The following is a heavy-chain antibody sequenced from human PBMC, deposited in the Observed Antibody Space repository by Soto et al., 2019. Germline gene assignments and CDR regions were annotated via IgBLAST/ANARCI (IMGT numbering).Heavy chain of an antibody. Sequence: ASVKVSCKTSGYTFTNYYVQWVRQAPGQGLEWMGVIHPDGGHTTYSQNFQDRVTMTRDTFTSTIYMELSSLRSEDTAVYYCARGDNDYSGQGTLVTASS. CDR1: GYTFTNYY. CDR2: IHPDGGHT. CDR3: ARGDNDY. V-gene: IGHV1-46*01. J-gene: IGHJ4*02.